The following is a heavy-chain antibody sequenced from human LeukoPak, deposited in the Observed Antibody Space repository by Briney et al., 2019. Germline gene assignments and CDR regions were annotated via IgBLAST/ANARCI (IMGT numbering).Heavy chain of an antibody. CDR3: ARQYCSSTSCYQIDY. J-gene: IGHJ4*02. Sequence: GESLKISCKGSGYSFTSYWIGWVRQMPGKGLEWMGIIYPGDFDTRYSPSFQGQVTISADKSISTAYLQWGSLKASDTAMYYCARQYCSSTSCYQIDYWGQGTLVTVSS. D-gene: IGHD2-2*01. CDR2: IYPGDFDT. CDR1: GYSFTSYW. V-gene: IGHV5-51*01.